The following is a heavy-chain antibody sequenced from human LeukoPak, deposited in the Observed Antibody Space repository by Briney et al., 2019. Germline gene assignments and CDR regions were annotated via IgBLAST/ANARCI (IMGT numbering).Heavy chain of an antibody. J-gene: IGHJ3*02. Sequence: GGSLRLSCAASGFTFSSYAMSWVRQAPGKGLEWVSAISGSGGSTYYADSVKGRFTISRDNSKNTLYLQMNSLRVEGTAVYYCAKDPNGDYVGACDSWGQGTMVTVSS. V-gene: IGHV3-23*01. CDR3: AKDPNGDYVGACDS. CDR1: GFTFSSYA. CDR2: ISGSGGST. D-gene: IGHD4-17*01.